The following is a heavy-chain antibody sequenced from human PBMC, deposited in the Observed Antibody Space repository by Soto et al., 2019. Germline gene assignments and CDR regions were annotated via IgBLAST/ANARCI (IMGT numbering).Heavy chain of an antibody. J-gene: IGHJ6*02. CDR3: AGAAAAGYRYYYYYYGMDV. Sequence: SETLSLTCTVSGGSISSYYWSWIRQPPGKGLEWIGYIYYSGGTNYNPSLKSRVTISVDTSKNQFSLKLSSVTAADTAVYYCAGAAAAGYRYYYYYYGMDVWGQGTTVTVSS. CDR2: IYYSGGT. V-gene: IGHV4-59*01. CDR1: GGSISSYY. D-gene: IGHD6-13*01.